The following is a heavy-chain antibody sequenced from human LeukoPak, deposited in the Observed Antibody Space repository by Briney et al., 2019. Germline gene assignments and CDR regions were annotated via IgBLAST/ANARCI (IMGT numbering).Heavy chain of an antibody. CDR2: IYHSGST. CDR1: GFSFSSGYY. Sequence: PSETLSLTCTVSGFSFSSGYYRGWLRHPAGKVLELFEIIYHSGSTYYTPSLKSRVTISVDTSKNLLYLKLSSVTAADTAVYYCATAHCSGGSCHPLYYYYMDVWGKGTTVTVSS. D-gene: IGHD2-15*01. CDR3: ATAHCSGGSCHPLYYYYMDV. J-gene: IGHJ6*03. V-gene: IGHV4-38-2*02.